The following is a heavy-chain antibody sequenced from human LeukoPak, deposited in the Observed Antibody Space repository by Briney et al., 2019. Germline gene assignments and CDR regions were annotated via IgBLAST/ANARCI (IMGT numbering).Heavy chain of an antibody. Sequence: GGSLRLSCAASGFTFSSYAMSWVRQAPGKGLEWVSAISGSGGSTYYADSVKGRFTISRDNSKNTLYLQMSSLRAEDTAVYYCAKDSGAYCGGDCYHTLFYFDYWGQGTLVTVSS. CDR2: ISGSGGST. CDR1: GFTFSSYA. D-gene: IGHD2-21*02. V-gene: IGHV3-23*01. CDR3: AKDSGAYCGGDCYHTLFYFDY. J-gene: IGHJ4*02.